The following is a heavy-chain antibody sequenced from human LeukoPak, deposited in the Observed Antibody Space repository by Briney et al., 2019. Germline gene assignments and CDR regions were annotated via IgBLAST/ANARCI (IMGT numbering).Heavy chain of an antibody. J-gene: IGHJ3*02. CDR2: ISGSGGST. CDR1: GFTFSSYA. Sequence: HPGGSLRLSCAASGFTFSSYAMSWVRQAPGKGLEWVSAISGSGGSTYYADSVKGRFTISRDNSKNTLYLQMNSLRAEDTAVYYCAKDLGAYYYDSSGYQKYLVDAFDIWGQGTMVTVSS. CDR3: AKDLGAYYYDSSGYQKYLVDAFDI. D-gene: IGHD3-22*01. V-gene: IGHV3-23*01.